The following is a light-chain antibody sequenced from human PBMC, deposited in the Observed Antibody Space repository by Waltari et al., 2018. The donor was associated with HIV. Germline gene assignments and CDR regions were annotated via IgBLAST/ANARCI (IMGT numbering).Light chain of an antibody. CDR3: SSYTGDNSVL. Sequence: QSALTQPASVSGSPGQSITISCTGSSSDVGAYHFVSWYQQHPGKAPKVLIHEVSNRPSGVSNRFSASKSGNTASLTISGLQAEDEADYYCSSYTGDNSVLFGGGTKLSVV. J-gene: IGLJ3*02. CDR2: EVS. CDR1: SSDVGAYHF. V-gene: IGLV2-14*01.